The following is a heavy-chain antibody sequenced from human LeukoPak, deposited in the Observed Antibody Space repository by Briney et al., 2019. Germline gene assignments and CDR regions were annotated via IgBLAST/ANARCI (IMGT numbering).Heavy chain of an antibody. V-gene: IGHV1-69*05. CDR1: GGTFSSYA. Sequence: SVKVSCKASGGTFSSYAISWVRQAPGQGLEWMGGIIPIFGTANYAQKFQGRVTITTDESTSTAYMELSSLRSEDTAVYYCARDLYCSSTSCYDNWFDPWGQGTLVTVSS. D-gene: IGHD2-2*01. J-gene: IGHJ5*02. CDR2: IIPIFGTA. CDR3: ARDLYCSSTSCYDNWFDP.